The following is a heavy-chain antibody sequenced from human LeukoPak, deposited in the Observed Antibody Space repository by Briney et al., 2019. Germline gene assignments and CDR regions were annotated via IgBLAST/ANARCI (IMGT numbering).Heavy chain of an antibody. CDR1: GFTVSNNY. D-gene: IGHD2-21*01. CDR2: IYSGGST. J-gene: IGHJ4*02. Sequence: GGSLRLSCAASGFTVSNNYMTWVRQAPGKGLEWVSLIYSGGSTYYADSVKGRSTISRDNSKNTVYLQMNSLRAEDTAVYYCARNIPVTRWGYWGQGTLVTVSS. V-gene: IGHV3-66*01. CDR3: ARNIPVTRWGY.